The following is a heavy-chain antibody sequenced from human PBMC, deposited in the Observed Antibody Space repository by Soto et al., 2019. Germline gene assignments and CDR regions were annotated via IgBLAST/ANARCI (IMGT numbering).Heavy chain of an antibody. CDR1: GGSISSGGYY. D-gene: IGHD3-10*01. CDR3: AREGIGFGDNWFDP. V-gene: IGHV4-31*03. Sequence: QVQLQESGPGLVKPSQTLSLTCTVSGGSISSGGYYWSWIRQHPGKGLEWIGYIYYSGSTYYNPYLKSRVTISVDTSKNQFSLKLSSVTAADTAVYYCAREGIGFGDNWFDPWGQGTLVTVSS. J-gene: IGHJ5*02. CDR2: IYYSGST.